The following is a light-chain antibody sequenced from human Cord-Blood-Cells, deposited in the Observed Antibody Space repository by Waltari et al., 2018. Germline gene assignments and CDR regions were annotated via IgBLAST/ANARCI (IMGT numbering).Light chain of an antibody. CDR1: QSVSSSY. CDR2: GAS. Sequence: EIVLTQSPGTLSLSPGERVTLSCRASQSVSSSYLAWYQQKPGQAPRLVIYGASSRATGIPDRFSGSGSGTDFTLTISRLEPEDFAVYYCQQYGSSPNTFGQGTRLEIK. CDR3: QQYGSSPNT. V-gene: IGKV3-20*01. J-gene: IGKJ5*01.